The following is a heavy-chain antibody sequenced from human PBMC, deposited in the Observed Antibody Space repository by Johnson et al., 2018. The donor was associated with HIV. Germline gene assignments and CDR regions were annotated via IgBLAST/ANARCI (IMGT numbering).Heavy chain of an antibody. D-gene: IGHD6-6*01. CDR2: IYSGGST. CDR1: GFTVSSNY. V-gene: IGHV3-66*02. CDR3: ARDQAYSSSSEI. J-gene: IGHJ3*02. Sequence: VQLVESGGGLVQPGGSLRLSCAASGFTVSSNYMSWVRQAPGKGLEWVSVIYSGGSTYYADPVKGRFTISRDNSKNTLYLQMNSLRAEDTAVYYCARDQAYSSSSEIWGQGTMVTVSS.